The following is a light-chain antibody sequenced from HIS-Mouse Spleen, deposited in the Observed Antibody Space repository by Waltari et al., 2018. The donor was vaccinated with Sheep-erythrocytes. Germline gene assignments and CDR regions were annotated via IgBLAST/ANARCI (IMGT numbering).Light chain of an antibody. CDR2: DVS. CDR3: CSYAGSYTFV. Sequence: QSALTQPRSVSGSPGQSVTISCTGTSSDVGGYNYVSWYQQHPGKAHKLMIYDVSKRPSGVPDRFSGSKSGNRASLTISGLQAEDEADYYCCSYAGSYTFVFGTGTKVTVL. V-gene: IGLV2-11*01. J-gene: IGLJ1*01. CDR1: SSDVGGYNY.